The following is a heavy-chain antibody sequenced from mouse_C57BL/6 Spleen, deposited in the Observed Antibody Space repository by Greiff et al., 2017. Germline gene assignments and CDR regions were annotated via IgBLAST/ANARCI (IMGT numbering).Heavy chain of an antibody. CDR3: ARGDYYGSSYYFDY. V-gene: IGHV1-80*01. Sequence: VQRVESGAELVKPGASVKISCKASGYAFSSYWMNWVKQRPGKGLEWIGQIYPGDGDTNYNGKFKGKATLTADKSSSTAYMQLSSLTSEDSAVYVCARGDYYGSSYYFDYWGQGTTLTVSS. D-gene: IGHD1-1*01. J-gene: IGHJ2*01. CDR2: IYPGDGDT. CDR1: GYAFSSYW.